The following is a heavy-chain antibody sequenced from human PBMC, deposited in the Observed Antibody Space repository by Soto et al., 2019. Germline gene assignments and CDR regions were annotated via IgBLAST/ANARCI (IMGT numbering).Heavy chain of an antibody. J-gene: IGHJ6*02. V-gene: IGHV1-24*01. CDR3: ATDKFPSGTAAAGPYYHYGMDV. CDR2: FDPEDGET. CDR1: GYTLTELS. D-gene: IGHD6-13*01. Sequence: GASVKVSCKVSGYTLTELSMHWVRQAPGKGLEWMGGFDPEDGETIYAQKFQGRVTMTEDTSTDTAYMELSSLRSEDTAVYYCATDKFPSGTAAAGPYYHYGMDVWGQGTTVTVSS.